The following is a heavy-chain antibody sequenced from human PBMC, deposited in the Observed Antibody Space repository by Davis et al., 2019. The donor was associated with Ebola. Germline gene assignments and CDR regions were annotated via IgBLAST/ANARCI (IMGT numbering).Heavy chain of an antibody. CDR3: ARDLFVVVTAIRGFDY. CDR2: IIPIFGTA. CDR1: GGTFSSYA. V-gene: IGHV1-69*13. J-gene: IGHJ4*02. D-gene: IGHD2-21*02. Sequence: SVKVSCKASGGTFSSYAISWVRQAPGQGLEWMGGIIPIFGTANYAQKFQGRVTITADESTSTAYMELSSLRSEDTAVYYCARDLFVVVTAIRGFDYWGQGTLVTVSS.